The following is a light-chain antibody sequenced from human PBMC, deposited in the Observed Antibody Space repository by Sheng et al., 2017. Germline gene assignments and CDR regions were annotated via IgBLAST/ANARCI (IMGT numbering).Light chain of an antibody. Sequence: SYVLTQPPSVSVTPGKTARITCGGNNIRNKSVHWYRQRPGQAPVLVVYDDSDRPSGIPERFSGSNSGNTATLTISRAEAGDEADYFCQVWDSTSDHVVFGGGTKLTVL. CDR3: QVWDSTSDHVV. J-gene: IGLJ2*01. V-gene: IGLV3-21*03. CDR2: DDS. CDR1: NIRNKS.